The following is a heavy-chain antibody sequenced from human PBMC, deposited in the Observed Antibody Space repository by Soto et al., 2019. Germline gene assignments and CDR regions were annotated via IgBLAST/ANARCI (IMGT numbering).Heavy chain of an antibody. V-gene: IGHV3-11*05. D-gene: IGHD3-9*01. Sequence: QEPLVESGGGLVKPGGSLRLSCAASGFTLSDYYMTWIRQAPGKGLEWISYISTNSRYTKYADSVKGRFTISRDDAXNSLYLQMNSLRVEDTAVYYCARVYDILTSAWLDPWGQGTLVTVSS. CDR3: ARVYDILTSAWLDP. J-gene: IGHJ5*02. CDR1: GFTLSDYY. CDR2: ISTNSRYT.